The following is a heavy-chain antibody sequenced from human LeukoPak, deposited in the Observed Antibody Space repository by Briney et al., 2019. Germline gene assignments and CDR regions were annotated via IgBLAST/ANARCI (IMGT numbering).Heavy chain of an antibody. CDR3: AKARIVVVTALDY. V-gene: IGHV3-23*01. J-gene: IGHJ4*02. Sequence: PGASLRLSCAASGLTFSNYAMGWVRQAPGKGLEWVSAITGDGSSTYNADSVKGRFTVSRDNSKNTLYLQMNSLRAEDTATYYCAKARIVVVTALDYCGQGTLVIVSS. CDR2: ITGDGSST. D-gene: IGHD2-21*02. CDR1: GLTFSNYA.